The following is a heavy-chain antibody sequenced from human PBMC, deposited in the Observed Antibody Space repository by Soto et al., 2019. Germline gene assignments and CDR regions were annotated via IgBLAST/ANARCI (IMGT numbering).Heavy chain of an antibody. CDR1: GFTFSSYA. Sequence: EVQLLESGGGLVQPGGSLRLSGTASGFTFSSYAMSWVRQAPGKGLEWVSAISGSGGSTYYADSVKGRFTISRDNSKNTLYLQMNSLRDEDTAVYYCAREDILGVRSFDYWGQGTLVTVSS. CDR3: AREDILGVRSFDY. D-gene: IGHD3-9*01. V-gene: IGHV3-23*01. CDR2: ISGSGGST. J-gene: IGHJ4*02.